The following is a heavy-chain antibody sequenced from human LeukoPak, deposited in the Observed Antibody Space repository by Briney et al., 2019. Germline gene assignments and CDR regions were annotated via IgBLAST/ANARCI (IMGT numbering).Heavy chain of an antibody. CDR2: MFYTGST. Sequence: SETLSLTCTVSGGSITNHWWSWFRQPPGKGLEWIAYMFYTGSTNYNPSLKSRVTISMDTSKSQVSLKLSSVTAADTAVYYCATHSSITGGRLSGYWLDPWGQGTLVTVSS. J-gene: IGHJ5*02. CDR3: ATHSSITGGRLSGYWLDP. D-gene: IGHD7-27*01. V-gene: IGHV4-59*08. CDR1: GGSITNHW.